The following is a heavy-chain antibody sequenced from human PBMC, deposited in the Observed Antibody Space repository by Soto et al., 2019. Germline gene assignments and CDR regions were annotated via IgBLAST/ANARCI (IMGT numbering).Heavy chain of an antibody. CDR1: GGSFSGYY. J-gene: IGHJ4*02. CDR2: IYHSVST. CDR3: ARAWGGVPDY. V-gene: IGHV4-34*01. D-gene: IGHD3-16*01. Sequence: QVQLQQWGAGLLKPSETLSLTCAVYGGSFSGYYWSWIRQPPGKGLEWIGEIYHSVSTSYNPSLKSRVTISVDTSKSQFSLKLSSVTAADTAVYYCARAWGGVPDYWGQGTLVTVSS.